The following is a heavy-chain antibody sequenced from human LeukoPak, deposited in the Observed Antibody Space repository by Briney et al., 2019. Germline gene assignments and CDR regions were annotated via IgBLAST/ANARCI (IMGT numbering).Heavy chain of an antibody. D-gene: IGHD5-12*01. V-gene: IGHV5-51*01. CDR1: GYSFTSYW. J-gene: IGHJ4*02. CDR3: ARLSGYDYGLVDY. CDR2: IYPGDSDT. Sequence: GESLKISCKGSGYSFTSYWIGWVRQMPGKGLEWMGIIYPGDSDTRYSPSFQGQVTISADKSIRTAYLQWSRLKASDTAMYYCARLSGYDYGLVDYWGQGTLVTVSS.